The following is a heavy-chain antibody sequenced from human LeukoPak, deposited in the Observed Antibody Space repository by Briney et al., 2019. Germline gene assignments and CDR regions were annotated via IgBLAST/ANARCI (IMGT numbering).Heavy chain of an antibody. Sequence: GESLKISCKGSGYSFTSYWIGWVRQMPGKGLEWMGIIYPGDSDTRYSPSFQGQVTISADKSISTAYLQWSSLKASDTAMYYCAARVYSSGWYDYYYMDVWGKGTTVTVSS. CDR1: GYSFTSYW. CDR2: IYPGDSDT. J-gene: IGHJ6*03. V-gene: IGHV5-51*01. CDR3: AARVYSSGWYDYYYMDV. D-gene: IGHD6-19*01.